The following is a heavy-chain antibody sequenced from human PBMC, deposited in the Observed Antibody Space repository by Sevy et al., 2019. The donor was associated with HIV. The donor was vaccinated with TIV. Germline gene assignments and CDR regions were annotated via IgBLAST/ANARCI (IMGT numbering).Heavy chain of an antibody. J-gene: IGHJ6*02. CDR2: ISDTGGGT. CDR1: GFTFSTYA. CDR3: AKPLGCGSTSCYSYYYFGMDV. D-gene: IGHD2-2*02. Sequence: GSLRLSCAASGFTFSTYAMTWVRQAPGKGLEWVSGISDTGGGTYYADSVKGRFTISRDNSKNTLYLQMNSLRAEDTAVYYCAKPLGCGSTSCYSYYYFGMDVWGQGTTVTVSS. V-gene: IGHV3-23*01.